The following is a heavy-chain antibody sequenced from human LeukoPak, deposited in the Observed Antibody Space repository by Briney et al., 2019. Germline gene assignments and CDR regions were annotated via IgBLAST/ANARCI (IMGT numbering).Heavy chain of an antibody. J-gene: IGHJ4*02. D-gene: IGHD2-15*01. Sequence: SETLSLTCTVSGGSISSYYWSWIRQPPGKGLEWIGEINHSGSTNYNPSLKSRVTISVDTSKNQLSLKLSSVTAADTAVYYCARVSEAANDYWGQGTLVTVSS. V-gene: IGHV4-34*01. CDR2: INHSGST. CDR3: ARVSEAANDY. CDR1: GGSISSYY.